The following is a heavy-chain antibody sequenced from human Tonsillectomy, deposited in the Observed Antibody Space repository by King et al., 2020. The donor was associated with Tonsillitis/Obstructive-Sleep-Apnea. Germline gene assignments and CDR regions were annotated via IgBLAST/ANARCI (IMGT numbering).Heavy chain of an antibody. V-gene: IGHV3-30*04. CDR3: ARGGVQWPGSHLYYFDY. Sequence: VQLVESGGGVVQPGRSLRLSCAASGFTFSGYVMHWVRQAPGKGLEWVAVISYDGTNNYYADSVKGRFTISRDNSKNTLYLQMNSLGAEDTAVYYCARGGVQWPGSHLYYFDYWGQGTLVTVSS. CDR2: ISYDGTNN. D-gene: IGHD6-19*01. J-gene: IGHJ4*02. CDR1: GFTFSGYV.